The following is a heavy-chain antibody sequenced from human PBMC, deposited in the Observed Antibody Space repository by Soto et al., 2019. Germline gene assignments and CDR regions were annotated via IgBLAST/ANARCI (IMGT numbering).Heavy chain of an antibody. CDR1: GYTFTSYY. J-gene: IGHJ6*02. D-gene: IGHD5-18*01. V-gene: IGHV1-69*13. Sequence: SVKVSCKASGYTFTSYYIHWVRQAPGQGLEWMGGIIPIFGTANYAQKFQGRVTIPADESTSTAYMERISLRSEDTAVYYCARSGYSYGNYYGMDFWGQGTTVTVSS. CDR2: IIPIFGTA. CDR3: ARSGYSYGNYYGMDF.